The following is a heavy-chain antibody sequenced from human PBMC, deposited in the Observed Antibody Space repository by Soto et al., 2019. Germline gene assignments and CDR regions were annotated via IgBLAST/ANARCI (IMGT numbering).Heavy chain of an antibody. CDR2: INTGNGNT. V-gene: IGHV1-3*04. J-gene: IGHJ6*02. Sequence: GASVKVSCKDSGYTFTSYAIHWVGQAPGQRREWKGWINTGNGNTKYSQKCRAGGTITMDTSATTAYIELSSLRSEDTAVYYCSRDRVNWNYRRCGTDFWGQGTTVTVSS. D-gene: IGHD1-7*01. CDR3: SRDRVNWNYRRCGTDF. CDR1: GYTFTSYA.